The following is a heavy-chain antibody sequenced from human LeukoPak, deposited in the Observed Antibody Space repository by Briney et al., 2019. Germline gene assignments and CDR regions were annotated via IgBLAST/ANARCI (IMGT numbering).Heavy chain of an antibody. Sequence: SGPTLVNPTQTLTLTCTFSGFSLSTSALGVGWIRQPPGKALEWLALLYWNDDKRYSPSLKNGLNITQDTPKNQVVHTMTKLYPVDTGTYFCANGTVLPAAREAFDIWGQGTMVTVSP. CDR1: GFSLSTSALG. CDR2: LYWNDDK. D-gene: IGHD2-2*01. V-gene: IGHV2-5*01. CDR3: ANGTVLPAAREAFDI. J-gene: IGHJ3*02.